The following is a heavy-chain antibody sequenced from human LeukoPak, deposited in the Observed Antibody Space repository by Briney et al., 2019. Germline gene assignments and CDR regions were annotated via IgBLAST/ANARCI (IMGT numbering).Heavy chain of an antibody. J-gene: IGHJ4*02. V-gene: IGHV3-53*01. CDR2: IYSGGST. D-gene: IGHD3-10*01. CDR1: GFTVSSNY. CDR3: AREPWSGGPFDY. Sequence: GGSLRLSCAASGFTVSSNYMSWVRQAPGKGLEWVSVIYSGGSTYYADSVKGRLTISRDNSKNTLYLQMNSLRAEDTAVYYCAREPWSGGPFDYWGQGTLVTVSS.